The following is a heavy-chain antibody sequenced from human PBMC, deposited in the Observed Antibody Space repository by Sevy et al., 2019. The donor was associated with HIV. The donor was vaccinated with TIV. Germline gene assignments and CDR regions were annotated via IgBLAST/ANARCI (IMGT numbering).Heavy chain of an antibody. Sequence: GGSMRLSCAASGFTFSSYGMHWVRQAPGKGLEWVAFIRYDGSNKYYADSVKGRFTISRDNSKNTLYLQTNSLRAEDTAVYYCAHLAADPGYCSSTSCPGGFDYWGQGTLVTVSS. CDR3: AHLAADPGYCSSTSCPGGFDY. V-gene: IGHV3-30*02. J-gene: IGHJ4*02. CDR2: IRYDGSNK. D-gene: IGHD2-2*01. CDR1: GFTFSSYG.